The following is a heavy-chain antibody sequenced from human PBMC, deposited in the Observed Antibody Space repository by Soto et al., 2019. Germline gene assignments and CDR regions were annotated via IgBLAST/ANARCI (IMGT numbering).Heavy chain of an antibody. CDR1: GFTVSSNY. Sequence: PGGALRLSCAASGFTVSSNYMSWVRQAPGKGLEWVSVIYSGGSTYYADSVKGRFTISRHNSKNTLYLQMNSLRAEDTAVYYCARAHTIAAAGKYYYYGMDVWGQGTTVTVSS. CDR2: IYSGGST. D-gene: IGHD6-13*01. J-gene: IGHJ6*02. V-gene: IGHV3-53*04. CDR3: ARAHTIAAAGKYYYYGMDV.